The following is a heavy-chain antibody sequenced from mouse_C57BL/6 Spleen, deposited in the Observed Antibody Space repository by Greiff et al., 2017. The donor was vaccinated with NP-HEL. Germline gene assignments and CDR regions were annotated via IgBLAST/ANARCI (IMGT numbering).Heavy chain of an antibody. CDR2: IHPNSGST. Sequence: VQLQQPGAELVKPGASVKLSCKASGYTFTSYWMHWVKQRPGQGLEWIGMIHPNSGSTNYNEKFKSKATLTVDKSSSTAYMQLSSLTSEDSAVYYCARGSGTVVAIYWYFDVWGTGTTVTVSS. CDR3: ARGSGTVVAIYWYFDV. D-gene: IGHD1-1*01. V-gene: IGHV1-64*01. J-gene: IGHJ1*03. CDR1: GYTFTSYW.